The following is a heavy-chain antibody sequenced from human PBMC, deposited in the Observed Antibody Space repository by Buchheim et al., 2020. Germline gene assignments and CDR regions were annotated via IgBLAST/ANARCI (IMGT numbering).Heavy chain of an antibody. CDR1: GFTFSSYG. CDR2: IWYDGSNK. CDR3: AGCGQRYCSSTSLLSL. J-gene: IGHJ4*02. D-gene: IGHD2-2*01. V-gene: IGHV3-33*01. Sequence: QVQLVESGGGVVQPGRSLRLSCAASGFTFSSYGMHWVRQAPGKGLEWVAVIWYDGSNKYYADSVKGRFTISRDNSKNTLYLQMNSLSAEDTAVYFCAGCGQRYCSSTSLLSLWGQGTL.